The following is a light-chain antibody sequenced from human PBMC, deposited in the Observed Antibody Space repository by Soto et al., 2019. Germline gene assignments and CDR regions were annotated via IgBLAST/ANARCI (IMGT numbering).Light chain of an antibody. J-gene: IGLJ2*01. CDR2: YDS. CDR3: QLWDSTSDVA. V-gene: IGLV3-21*04. CDR1: NIGSKT. Sequence: SSELTQPPSVSVAPGKTARITCGGTNIGSKTVHWYQQKPGRAPVLVIFYDSDRPSGIPERFSGSNSGNTATLTISRVEAGDEADYYCQLWDSTSDVAFGGGTQLTVL.